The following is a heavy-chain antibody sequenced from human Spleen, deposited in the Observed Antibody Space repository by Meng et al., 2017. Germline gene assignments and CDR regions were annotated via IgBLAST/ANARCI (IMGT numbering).Heavy chain of an antibody. CDR2: IRWDGRIT. CDR3: AKDEAASGTTNGFNS. J-gene: IGHJ4*02. Sequence: GESLRLSCAAAGFNFENYAMHWVRQAPGKGLEWVSLIRWDGRITYYADSVKGRFTVSRDNSKNSVYLQMDSLRPEDTAVYYCAKDEAASGTTNGFNSWGQGTLVTVSS. V-gene: IGHV3-43D*04. CDR1: GFNFENYA. D-gene: IGHD6-13*01.